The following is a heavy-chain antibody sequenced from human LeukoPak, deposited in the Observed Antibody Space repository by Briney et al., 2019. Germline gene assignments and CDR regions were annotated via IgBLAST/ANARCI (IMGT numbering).Heavy chain of an antibody. J-gene: IGHJ6*03. CDR3: ARDTSAAYCSGGSCRGWYLYYYYYMDV. Sequence: GGSLRLSCAASGFTFSTYWMSWVRQAPGKGLEWVANIKQDGSDKFYVDSVKGRFTISRDNAKNSLYLQMNNLRAEDTAVYYCARDTSAAYCSGGSCRGWYLYYYYYMDVWGKGTTVTVSS. V-gene: IGHV3-7*01. CDR2: IKQDGSDK. D-gene: IGHD2-15*01. CDR1: GFTFSTYW.